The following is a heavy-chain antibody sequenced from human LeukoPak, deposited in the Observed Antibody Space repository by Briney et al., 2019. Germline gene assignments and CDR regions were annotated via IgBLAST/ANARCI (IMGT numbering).Heavy chain of an antibody. J-gene: IGHJ4*02. CDR2: INWNGGST. CDR1: GFTFDDYG. V-gene: IGHV3-20*04. D-gene: IGHD5-18*01. Sequence: GGSLRLSCAASGFTFDDYGMSWVRQAPGKGLEWVSGINWNGGSTGYADSVKGRFTISRDNAKNSLYLQMNSLRAEDSAVYYCAREPSQLWIDNWGQGTRVIVSS. CDR3: AREPSQLWIDN.